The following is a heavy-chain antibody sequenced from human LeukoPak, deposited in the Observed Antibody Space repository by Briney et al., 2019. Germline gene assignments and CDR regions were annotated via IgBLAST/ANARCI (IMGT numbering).Heavy chain of an antibody. CDR3: ARLAISSIWSVYFDY. D-gene: IGHD6-13*01. CDR1: GYSFTSYW. CDR2: IYPGGSNT. J-gene: IGHJ4*02. Sequence: GESLKTSCKGSGYSFTSYWIGWVRQMPGKGLEWMGIIYPGGSNTRYSPSFQGQVTISADKSISTAYLQWSSLKASDTAMYYCARLAISSIWSVYFDYWGQGTLVTVSS. V-gene: IGHV5-51*01.